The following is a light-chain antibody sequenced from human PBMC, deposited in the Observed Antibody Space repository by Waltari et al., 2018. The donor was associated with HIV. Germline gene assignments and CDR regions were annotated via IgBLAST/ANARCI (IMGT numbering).Light chain of an antibody. CDR1: SNNVGNHG. CDR3: SAWDRSLSVVV. J-gene: IGLJ2*01. CDR2: SNN. Sequence: QAGLTQSPPVSTGLRQTATLTCTGNSNNVGNHGATWLQQHQCHPPKLLSYSNNNRPSGISERFSASRSGNTASLTITGLQPEDEADYFCSAWDRSLSVVVFGGGTTLTVL. V-gene: IGLV10-54*04.